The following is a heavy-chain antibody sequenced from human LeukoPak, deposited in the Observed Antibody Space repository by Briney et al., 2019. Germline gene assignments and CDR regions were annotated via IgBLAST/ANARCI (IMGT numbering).Heavy chain of an antibody. Sequence: GGSLRLSCAASGFTSSSYAMHWVRQAPGKGLEWVAVISYDGSNKYYADSVKGRFTISRDNSKNTLYLQMNSLRAEDTAVYYCARDGSGSYFPSPHDYWGQGTLVTVSS. CDR1: GFTSSSYA. CDR3: ARDGSGSYFPSPHDY. J-gene: IGHJ4*02. V-gene: IGHV3-30*04. CDR2: ISYDGSNK. D-gene: IGHD1-26*01.